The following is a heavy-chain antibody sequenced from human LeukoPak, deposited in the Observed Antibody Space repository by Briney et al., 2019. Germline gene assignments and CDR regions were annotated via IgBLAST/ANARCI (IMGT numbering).Heavy chain of an antibody. Sequence: GGSLRLSCAASGFTFRSYDMHWVRQVTGKGLEWVSAVGISGDTYYAGSVKGRFTISRENAKNSVYLQMNSLTAEDTAVYYCARMPSYSNYSFYFMDVWGKGTTVTVSS. V-gene: IGHV3-13*01. D-gene: IGHD1-26*01. CDR2: VGISGDT. CDR3: ARMPSYSNYSFYFMDV. J-gene: IGHJ6*03. CDR1: GFTFRSYD.